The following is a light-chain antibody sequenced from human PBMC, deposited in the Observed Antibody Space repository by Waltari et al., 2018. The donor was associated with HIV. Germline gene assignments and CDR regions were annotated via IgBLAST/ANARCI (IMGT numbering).Light chain of an antibody. CDR1: FSDVGSYNL. Sequence: QSALTQPASVSGSPGQSITISCTGTFSDVGSYNLFSWYQQHPGEAPKLMIYEVTKRPSGISSRFSGSKSGNTASLTISGLQAEDEANYYCCSYAGSRIHVIFGGGTKLTVL. V-gene: IGLV2-23*02. CDR3: CSYAGSRIHVI. CDR2: EVT. J-gene: IGLJ2*01.